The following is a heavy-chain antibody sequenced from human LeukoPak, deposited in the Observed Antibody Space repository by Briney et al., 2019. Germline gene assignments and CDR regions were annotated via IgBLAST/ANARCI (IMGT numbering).Heavy chain of an antibody. J-gene: IGHJ4*02. CDR2: IYYSGST. V-gene: IGHV4-39*07. CDR3: ARDDYGDYGAFDY. CDR1: GGSISSSSYY. Sequence: TSETLSLTCTVSGGSISSSSYYWGWIRQPPGKGLEWIGSIYYSGSTYYNPSLKSRVTISVDTSKNQFSLKLSSVTAADTAVYYCARDDYGDYGAFDYWGQGTLVTVSS. D-gene: IGHD4-17*01.